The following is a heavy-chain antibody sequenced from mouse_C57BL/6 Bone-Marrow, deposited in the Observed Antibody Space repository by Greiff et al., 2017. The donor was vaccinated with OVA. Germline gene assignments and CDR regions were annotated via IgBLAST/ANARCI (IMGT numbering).Heavy chain of an antibody. J-gene: IGHJ3*01. CDR2: IYPGGGYT. Sequence: QVQLQQSGAELVRPGTSVKMSCKASGYTFTNYWIGWAKQRPGHGLEWIGDIYPGGGYTNYNEKFKGKATLTADKSSSTAYMELRSLTSEDSAVYFCKTWFAYWGQGTLVTVSA. V-gene: IGHV1-63*01. CDR1: GYTFTNYW. CDR3: KTWFAY.